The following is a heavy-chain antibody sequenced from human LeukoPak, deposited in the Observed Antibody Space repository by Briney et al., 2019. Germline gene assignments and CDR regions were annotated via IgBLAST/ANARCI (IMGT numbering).Heavy chain of an antibody. Sequence: GGSLRLSCAASGFTFSSYSMNWVRQAPGKGLEWVSYISSSSSTIYYADSVKGRFTISRDNSKNTLYLQMNSLRAEDTAVYYCAKDWKLDYYDSSGYYFWDYWGQGTLVTVSS. D-gene: IGHD3-22*01. CDR3: AKDWKLDYYDSSGYYFWDY. V-gene: IGHV3-48*01. CDR1: GFTFSSYS. J-gene: IGHJ4*02. CDR2: ISSSSSTI.